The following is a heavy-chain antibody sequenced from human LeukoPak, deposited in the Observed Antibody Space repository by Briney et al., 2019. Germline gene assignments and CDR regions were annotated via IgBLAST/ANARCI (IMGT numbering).Heavy chain of an antibody. CDR1: GYTFTSYG. J-gene: IGHJ6*02. D-gene: IGHD2-2*01. V-gene: IGHV1-18*01. Sequence: ASVKVSCKASGYTFTSYGISWVRQAPGQGLEWMGWISAYNGNTNYAQKLQDRVTMTTDTSTSTAYMELRSLRSDDTAVYYCARDRDCSSTSCYWTYYYYGMDVWGQGTTVTVSS. CDR2: ISAYNGNT. CDR3: ARDRDCSSTSCYWTYYYYGMDV.